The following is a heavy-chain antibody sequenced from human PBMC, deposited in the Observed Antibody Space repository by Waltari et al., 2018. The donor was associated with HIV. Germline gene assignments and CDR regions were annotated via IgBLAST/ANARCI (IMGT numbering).Heavy chain of an antibody. D-gene: IGHD3-10*01. J-gene: IGHJ6*02. CDR1: GGCFSGCY. CDR3: ARSITMVRGVRKYYYYGMDV. Sequence: QVQLQQWGSGLLKPSETLSLTCAVYGGCFSGCYWSWIRQPPGKGLEWIGEINHSGTTNYNPSLKSRVTISVDTSKNQFSLKLSSVTAADTAVYYCARSITMVRGVRKYYYYGMDVWGQGTTVTVSS. CDR2: INHSGTT. V-gene: IGHV4-34*01.